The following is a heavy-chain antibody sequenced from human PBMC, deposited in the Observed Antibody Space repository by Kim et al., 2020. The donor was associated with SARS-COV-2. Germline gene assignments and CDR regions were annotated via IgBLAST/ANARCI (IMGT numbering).Heavy chain of an antibody. V-gene: IGHV4-31*03. D-gene: IGHD1-7*01. CDR2: IYYSGST. CDR3: ARVRRKLSPGAFDI. J-gene: IGHJ3*02. Sequence: SETLSLTCTVSGGSISSGGYYWSWIRQHPGKGLEWIGYIYYSGSTYYNPSLKSRVTISVDTSKNQFSLKLSSVTAADTAVYYCARVRRKLSPGAFDIWGQGTMVTVSS. CDR1: GGSISSGGYY.